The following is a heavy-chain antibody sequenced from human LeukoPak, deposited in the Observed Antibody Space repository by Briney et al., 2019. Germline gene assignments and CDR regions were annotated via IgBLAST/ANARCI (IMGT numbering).Heavy chain of an antibody. CDR2: ISSRGSTI. CDR1: GFTFSSYS. V-gene: IGHV3-48*02. Sequence: GGSLRLSCAASGFTFSSYSMTWVRQAPGKGLEWDSYISSRGSTIYYADSVKGRFTISRDNAKNSLYLQMNNLRDEDTAVYYCARSYLYLDYWGQGTLVTVSS. J-gene: IGHJ4*02. CDR3: ARSYLYLDY.